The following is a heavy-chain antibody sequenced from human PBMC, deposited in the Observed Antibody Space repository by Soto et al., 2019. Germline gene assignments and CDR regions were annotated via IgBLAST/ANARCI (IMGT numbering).Heavy chain of an antibody. V-gene: IGHV3-30*18. CDR3: AKGNSCGD. CDR1: GFTFSTYG. CDR2: ISHDGGGK. D-gene: IGHD2-2*01. Sequence: PGGSLRLSCEASGFTFSTYGMHWVRQAPGKGLEWVSLISHDGGGKYYADSVRGRFTISRDNSKNTLYLQMNSLRSEDTAVYYCAKGNSCGDWGQGTLVTVSS. J-gene: IGHJ4*02.